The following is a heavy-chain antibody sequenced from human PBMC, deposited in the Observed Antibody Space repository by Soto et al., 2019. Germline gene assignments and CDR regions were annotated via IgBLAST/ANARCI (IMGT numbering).Heavy chain of an antibody. D-gene: IGHD3-10*01. J-gene: IGHJ4*02. CDR3: ARTYGRNFDY. V-gene: IGHV4-59*01. CDR2: IYYSGST. Sequence: QVQLQASGPGLVKPSETLSLTCTVSGGSISSYYWSWIRQPPGKGLEWIGYIYYSGSTNYNPSLKSRVTISVDTSKNQFSLKLSSVTAADTALYYCARTYGRNFDYWGQGTLVTVPS. CDR1: GGSISSYY.